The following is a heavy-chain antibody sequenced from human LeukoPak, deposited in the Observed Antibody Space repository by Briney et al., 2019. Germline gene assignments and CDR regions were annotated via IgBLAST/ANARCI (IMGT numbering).Heavy chain of an antibody. J-gene: IGHJ6*03. CDR2: ISSSSSYI. Sequence: GGSLRLSCAASGFTFSSYSMNWVRQAPGKGLEWVSSISSSSSYIYYADSVKGRFTISRDNAKNSLYLQMNSLRAEDTAVYYCARGRVLAAAGTYYYYMDVWGKGTTVTVSS. CDR1: GFTFSSYS. CDR3: ARGRVLAAAGTYYYYMDV. D-gene: IGHD6-13*01. V-gene: IGHV3-21*01.